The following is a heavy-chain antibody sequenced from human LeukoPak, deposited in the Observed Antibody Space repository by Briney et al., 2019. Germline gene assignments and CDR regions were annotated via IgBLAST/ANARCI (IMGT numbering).Heavy chain of an antibody. Sequence: TSETLSLTCTVCGGSISGFYWGWIRQPPGKGLEWIGYIHYSGNTNYNPSLKSRVTISVDTSKNQFSLNLNSVAAADTAVYYCARGMAAAGDPDWFDPWGQGALVTVSS. CDR1: GGSISGFY. CDR2: IHYSGNT. V-gene: IGHV4-59*01. CDR3: ARGMAAAGDPDWFDP. D-gene: IGHD6-13*01. J-gene: IGHJ5*02.